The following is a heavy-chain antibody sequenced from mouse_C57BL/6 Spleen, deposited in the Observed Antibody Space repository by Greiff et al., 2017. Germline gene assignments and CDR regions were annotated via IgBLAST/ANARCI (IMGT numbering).Heavy chain of an antibody. J-gene: IGHJ3*01. CDR1: GFTFSDYG. CDR3: ARGNYYGSSPFAY. CDR2: ISSGSSTI. Sequence: EVNLVESGGGLVKPGGSLKLSCAASGFTFSDYGMHWVRQAPEKGLEWVAYISSGSSTIYYADTVKGRFTISRDNAKNTLFLQMTSLRSEDTAMYYCARGNYYGSSPFAYWGQGTLVTVSA. V-gene: IGHV5-17*01. D-gene: IGHD1-1*01.